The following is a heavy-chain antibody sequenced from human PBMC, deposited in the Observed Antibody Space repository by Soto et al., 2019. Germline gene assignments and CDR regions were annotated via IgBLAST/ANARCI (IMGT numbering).Heavy chain of an antibody. CDR3: ARLATVTPPYYFDF. V-gene: IGHV1-46*01. D-gene: IGHD4-17*01. CDR2: INPSDGST. J-gene: IGHJ4*02. CDR1: GYTFIIYY. Sequence: ASVKVSCKASGYTFIIYYIHCVLQSAGQGLEWMGVINPSDGSTSYAQKFQGRVTMTRDTSTSTVYMELSSLRSDDTAVYFCARLATVTPPYYFDFWGQGTLVTVSS.